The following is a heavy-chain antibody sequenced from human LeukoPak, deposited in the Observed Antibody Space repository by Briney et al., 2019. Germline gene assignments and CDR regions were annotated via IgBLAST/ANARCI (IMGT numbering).Heavy chain of an antibody. V-gene: IGHV7-4-1*02. CDR1: GYTFTSYA. CDR3: ARGVMIKFGGVIVPDY. D-gene: IGHD3-16*02. CDR2: INTNTGNP. Sequence: GASVKVSCKASGYTFTSYAMNWVRQAPGQGLEWMGWINTNTGNPTYAQGFTGRFVFSLDTSVSTAYLQISSLRAEDTAVYYCARGVMIKFGGVIVPDYWGQGTLVTVSS. J-gene: IGHJ4*02.